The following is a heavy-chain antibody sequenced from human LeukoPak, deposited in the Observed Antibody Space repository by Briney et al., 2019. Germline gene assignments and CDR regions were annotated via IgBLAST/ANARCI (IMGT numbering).Heavy chain of an antibody. V-gene: IGHV4-39*01. D-gene: IGHD3-10*01. CDR3: ARVMVRGNGNWFDP. CDR1: GGSISSSSYY. Sequence: SETLSLTCTVSGGSISSSSYYWGWIRQPPGKGLEWIGSIYYSGSTYYNPSLKSRVTIPVDTSKNQFSLKLSSVTAADTAVYYCARVMVRGNGNWFDPWGQGTLVTVSS. CDR2: IYYSGST. J-gene: IGHJ5*02.